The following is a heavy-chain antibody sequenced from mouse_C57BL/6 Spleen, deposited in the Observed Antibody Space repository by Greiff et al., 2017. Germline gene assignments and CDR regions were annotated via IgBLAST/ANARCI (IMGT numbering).Heavy chain of an antibody. D-gene: IGHD3-2*01. CDR1: GYTFTSYW. CDR3: ARDSSEYYLDY. Sequence: QVQLQQPGAELVKPGASVKMSCKASGYTFTSYWITWVKQRPGQGLEWIGDIYPGSGSTNYKEKFQSKATLTVDTSSSTACLQLSSLTSEDSAVYNCARDSSEYYLDYWGQGTTLTVSS. V-gene: IGHV1-55*01. CDR2: IYPGSGST. J-gene: IGHJ2*01.